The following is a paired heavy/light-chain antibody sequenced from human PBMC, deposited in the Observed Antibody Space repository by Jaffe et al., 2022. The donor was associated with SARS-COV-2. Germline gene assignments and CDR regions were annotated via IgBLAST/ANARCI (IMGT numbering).Heavy chain of an antibody. CDR1: GDSITYYY. Sequence: QVQLQESGPGLVKPSETVSLTCTVSGDSITYYYWSWIRQSPGKGLEWIGSIYYRGTANYNNYRGTTNYNPSLNSRVTISIDTSRNQFSLKLTSVTAADTAVYYCARGLIVHYDYWRYFDFWGQGTLVTVSS. CDR3: ARGLIVHYDYWRYFDF. V-gene: IGHV4-59*13. CDR2: IYYRGTANYNNYRGTT. D-gene: IGHD3-3*01. J-gene: IGHJ4*02.
Light chain of an antibody. V-gene: IGLV1-40*01. Sequence: QSILTQPPSVSGAPGQTVTISCTGSSSNIGAGYDVSWYQHLPGTAPKLLIYGNNNRPSGVPDRISGSKSGTSASLAISGLQAEDEADYYCQSSDSSLSGWVFGGGTKLTVL. CDR1: SSNIGAGYD. CDR3: QSSDSSLSGWV. CDR2: GNN. J-gene: IGLJ3*02.